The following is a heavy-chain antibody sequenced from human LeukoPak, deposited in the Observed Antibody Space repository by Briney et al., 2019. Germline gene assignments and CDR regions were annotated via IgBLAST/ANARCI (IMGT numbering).Heavy chain of an antibody. D-gene: IGHD2-2*01. Sequence: PSGTLSLTCAVSGGSISSSNWWSWVRQPPGKGLEWIGEIYHSGTTTYNPSLEGRVAISLDVSSNQFSLKLSSVTAADTAVYYCVGSIYCPRTSGCLGYWGQGTLVTVSS. V-gene: IGHV4-4*02. CDR1: GGSISSSNW. CDR2: IYHSGTT. CDR3: VGSIYCPRTSGCLGY. J-gene: IGHJ4*02.